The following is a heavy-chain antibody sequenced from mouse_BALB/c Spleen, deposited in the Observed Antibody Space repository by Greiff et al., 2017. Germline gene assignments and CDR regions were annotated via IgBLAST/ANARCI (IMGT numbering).Heavy chain of an antibody. CDR3: ARVDYGYDYFDY. V-gene: IGHV1-7*01. CDR2: INPSTGYT. J-gene: IGHJ2*01. Sequence: QVQLQQSGAELAKPGASVKMSCKASGYTFTSYWMHWVKQRPGQGLEWIGYINPSTGYTEYNQKFKDKATLTADKSSSTAYMQLSSLTSEDSAVYYYARVDYGYDYFDYWGQGTTLTVSS. D-gene: IGHD2-2*01. CDR1: GYTFTSYW.